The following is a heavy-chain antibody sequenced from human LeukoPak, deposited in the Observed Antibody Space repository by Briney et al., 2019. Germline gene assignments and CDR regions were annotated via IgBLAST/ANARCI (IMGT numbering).Heavy chain of an antibody. J-gene: IGHJ6*03. Sequence: GGSLRLSCAASGFTFSRYWMSWVRQAPGKGLEWVANIKEDGSEKYYVDSVKGRFTISRDNAKNSLYLQMNSLRAEDTAVYYCAREPEGYYYYMDVWGKGTTVTVSS. CDR2: IKEDGSEK. CDR3: AREPEGYYYYMDV. V-gene: IGHV3-7*01. CDR1: GFTFSRYW.